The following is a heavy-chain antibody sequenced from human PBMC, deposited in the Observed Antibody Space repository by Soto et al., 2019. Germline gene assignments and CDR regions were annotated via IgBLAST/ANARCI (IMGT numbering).Heavy chain of an antibody. V-gene: IGHV1-18*01. D-gene: IGHD3-22*01. Sequence: QVQLVQSGAEVKKPGASVKVSCKASGYTFTSYGINWVRQAPGQGLEWLGWISAYDGNTNYAQILQDRVSMTTDTSTNTAYMEVRSLRSDDTAVYYCARGGYYDSSGSRNYYYYGMNVWGQGTTVTVSS. CDR1: GYTFTSYG. CDR2: ISAYDGNT. CDR3: ARGGYYDSSGSRNYYYYGMNV. J-gene: IGHJ6*02.